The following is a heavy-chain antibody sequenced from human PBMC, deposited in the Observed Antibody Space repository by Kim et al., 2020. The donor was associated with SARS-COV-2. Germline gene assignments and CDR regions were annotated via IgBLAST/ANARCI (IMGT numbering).Heavy chain of an antibody. V-gene: IGHV1-8*01. CDR2: MNPNSGNT. CDR3: ARARYYDSSGYYRQYYYYYYMDV. J-gene: IGHJ6*03. Sequence: ASVKVSCKASGYTFTSYDINWVRQATGQGLEWMGWMNPNSGNTGYAQKFQGRVTMTRNTSISTAYMELSSLRSEDTAVYYCARARYYDSSGYYRQYYYYYYMDVWGKGTTVTVSS. CDR1: GYTFTSYD. D-gene: IGHD3-22*01.